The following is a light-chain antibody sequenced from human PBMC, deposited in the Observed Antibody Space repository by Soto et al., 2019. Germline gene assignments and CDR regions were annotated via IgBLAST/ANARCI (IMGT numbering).Light chain of an antibody. V-gene: IGKV3-20*01. J-gene: IGKJ1*01. Sequence: ERVISESRPALSVSPGERATLSCRASQSVSSNLAWYQQKPGQAPRLLIFGASTRAAGFPDRFSGSGSGTDFTLTISRLEPEDFAVYYCQQYGSSPRTFGQGTKVDI. CDR3: QQYGSSPRT. CDR1: QSVSSN. CDR2: GAS.